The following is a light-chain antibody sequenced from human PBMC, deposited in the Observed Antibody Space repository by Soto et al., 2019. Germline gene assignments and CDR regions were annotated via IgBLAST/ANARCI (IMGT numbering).Light chain of an antibody. CDR3: QQYNNWPPVYT. V-gene: IGKV3D-15*01. CDR2: DTS. Sequence: EIVMTQSPATLSVSPGEGATLSCRASQSVGSKVAWYQQRPGQAPRLLIYDTSTRATGIAARFSGSGSGAEFTLTISSLQSEDFAVYYCQQYNNWPPVYTFGQGTKLETK. J-gene: IGKJ2*01. CDR1: QSVGSK.